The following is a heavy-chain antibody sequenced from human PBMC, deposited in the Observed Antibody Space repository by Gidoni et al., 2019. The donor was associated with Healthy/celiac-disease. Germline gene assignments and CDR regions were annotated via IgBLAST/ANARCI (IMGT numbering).Heavy chain of an antibody. V-gene: IGHV3-33*01. J-gene: IGHJ4*02. CDR3: ARDYRSGPSWYFDY. D-gene: IGHD2-15*01. CDR2: IWYDGSNK. CDR1: GFTFSSYG. Sequence: QVQLVESGGGVVQPGSSLRLSCAASGFTFSSYGMHWVRQAPGKGLEWVAVIWYDGSNKYYADSVKGRFTISRDNSKNTLYLQMNSLRAEDTAVYYCARDYRSGPSWYFDYWGQGTLVTVSS.